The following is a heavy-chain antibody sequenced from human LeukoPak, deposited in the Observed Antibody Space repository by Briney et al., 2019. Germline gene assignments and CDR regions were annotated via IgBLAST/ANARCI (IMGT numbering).Heavy chain of an antibody. CDR2: ISSSSSYI. Sequence: GGSLRLSCAASGFTFSSYSMNWVRQAPGKGLEWVSSISSSSSYIYYADSAKGRFTISRDNAKNSLYLQMNSLRAEDTAVYYCARAYYYGSGSYYPKDDYWGQGTLVTVSS. CDR1: GFTFSSYS. D-gene: IGHD3-10*01. CDR3: ARAYYYGSGSYYPKDDY. J-gene: IGHJ4*02. V-gene: IGHV3-21*01.